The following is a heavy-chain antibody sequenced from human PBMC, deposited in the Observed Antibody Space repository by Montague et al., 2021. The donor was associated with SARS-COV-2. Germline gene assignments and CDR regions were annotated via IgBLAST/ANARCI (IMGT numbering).Heavy chain of an antibody. Sequence: SLRLSCAPSGFTFNNYAMNWVRQAPGKGLEWASGISWNSGDIGYADSVKGRFTISRDNAKNSLYLQMNSLRAEDTALYYCAKGTRYEATAYFSDWGQGTLVTVSS. CDR2: ISWNSGDI. J-gene: IGHJ4*02. CDR1: GFTFNNYA. D-gene: IGHD3-9*01. V-gene: IGHV3-9*01. CDR3: AKGTRYEATAYFSD.